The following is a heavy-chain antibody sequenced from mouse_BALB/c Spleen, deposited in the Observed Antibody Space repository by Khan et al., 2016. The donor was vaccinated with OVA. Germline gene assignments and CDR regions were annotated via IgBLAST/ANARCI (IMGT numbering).Heavy chain of an antibody. CDR3: VNHGSSSAWFTY. D-gene: IGHD1-1*01. CDR2: INPNTDYT. CDR1: GFTFTSYW. J-gene: IGHJ3*01. Sequence: VQLQQSGAELAKPGASVKMSCKASGFTFTSYWMHWLKQRPGQGLEWIGYINPNTDYTEYNQKFKDKVTLTADKSSSTAYMQLTSLTSEDSAVYYCVNHGSSSAWFTYWGRGTLVTVSA. V-gene: IGHV1-7*01.